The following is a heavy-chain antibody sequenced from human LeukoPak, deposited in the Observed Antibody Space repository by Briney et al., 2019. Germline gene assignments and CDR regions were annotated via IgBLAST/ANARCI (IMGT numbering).Heavy chain of an antibody. CDR1: GVSIGDSNYY. D-gene: IGHD5-18*01. CDR2: IYYDGST. J-gene: IGHJ4*02. Sequence: PSETLSLTCTVSGVSIGDSNYYWSWVRLPPGKGLEWIGAIYYDGSTYYNPSLKSRVTISMDTSKDQFSLRLRSLNAADTALYYCARRGYSYDRNFDYWGQGTLVTVSS. CDR3: ARRGYSYDRNFDY. V-gene: IGHV4-39*01.